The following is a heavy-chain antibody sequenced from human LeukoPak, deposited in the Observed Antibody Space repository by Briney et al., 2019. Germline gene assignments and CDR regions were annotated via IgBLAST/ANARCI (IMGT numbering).Heavy chain of an antibody. V-gene: IGHV4-4*07. D-gene: IGHD3-10*01. CDR2: SYSSGTI. CDR1: GGSISSYY. CDR3: TRDSGTTGEVKFDP. Sequence: SETLSLTCSVSGGSISSYYWSWIRQPAGKGLEWIGRSYSSGTITYNPSLQSRVTMSVDTSKNEFSLKMSSVTAADTAVYYCTRDSGTTGEVKFDPWGQGTLVDVSS. J-gene: IGHJ5*02.